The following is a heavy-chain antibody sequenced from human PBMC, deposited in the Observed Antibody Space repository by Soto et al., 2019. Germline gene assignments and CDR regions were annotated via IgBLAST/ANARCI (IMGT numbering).Heavy chain of an antibody. CDR2: ISYSGST. D-gene: IGHD3-10*01. CDR3: AGHFGGYYYYGMDV. CDR1: GGSISSSSYY. Sequence: ETLSLTCTVSGGSISSSSYYWGWIRQPPGKGLEWIGSISYSGSTSYNPSLKSRVTISVDTSKNQFSLKLSSVTAADTAVYYCAGHFGGYYYYGMDVWGQGTTGTVSS. J-gene: IGHJ6*02. V-gene: IGHV4-39*01.